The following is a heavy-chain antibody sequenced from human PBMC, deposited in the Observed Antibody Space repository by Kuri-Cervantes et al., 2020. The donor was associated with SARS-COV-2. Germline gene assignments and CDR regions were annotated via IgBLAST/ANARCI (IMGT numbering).Heavy chain of an antibody. J-gene: IGHJ6*03. CDR1: GFTFSSYS. CDR3: AKVGQLELQYPIGYYYYYMDV. D-gene: IGHD1-7*01. V-gene: IGHV3-21*01. CDR2: ISSTSTYI. Sequence: GESLKISCTASGFTFSSYSMNWVRQAPGKGLEWVSAISSTSTYINYVDSVKGRFTISRDDAKNSLYLQMSSLRAEDTAVYYCAKVGQLELQYPIGYYYYYMDVWGKGTTVTVSS.